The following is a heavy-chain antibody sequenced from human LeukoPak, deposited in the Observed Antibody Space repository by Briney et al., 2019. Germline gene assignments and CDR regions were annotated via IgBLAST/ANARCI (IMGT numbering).Heavy chain of an antibody. J-gene: IGHJ5*02. Sequence: GASVKVSCKASGYTFTSYDINWVRQAPGQGLEWMGWMNPNRGNTGYAQKFQGRVTMTRNTSISTAYMELSSLGSEDPAVYYCARARDSDCFDHWGLGTLVTVSS. D-gene: IGHD2-15*01. CDR3: ARARDSDCFDH. CDR2: MNPNRGNT. CDR1: GYTFTSYD. V-gene: IGHV1-8*01.